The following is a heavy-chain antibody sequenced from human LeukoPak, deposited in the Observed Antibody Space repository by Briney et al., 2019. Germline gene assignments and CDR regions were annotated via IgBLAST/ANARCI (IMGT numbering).Heavy chain of an antibody. J-gene: IGHJ5*02. CDR1: GYTVTSYG. CDR3: ARHLRFLGTWYNWFDP. V-gene: IGHV1-18*01. D-gene: IGHD3-3*01. CDR2: MSAYNGNT. Sequence: GSGKVSGKASGYTVTSYGISWGRQAPGQGVEGMGWMSAYNGNTKYAQKRQGRVTMTTATSTSTAYMELRSLRSDDTAVYYCARHLRFLGTWYNWFDPWGQGTLVTVSS.